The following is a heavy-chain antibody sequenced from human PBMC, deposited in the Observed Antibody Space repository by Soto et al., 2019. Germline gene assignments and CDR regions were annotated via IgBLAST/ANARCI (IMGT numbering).Heavy chain of an antibody. V-gene: IGHV5-51*01. CDR2: IYPSDSDT. CDR3: ARGGVSTRTFDY. J-gene: IGHJ4*02. D-gene: IGHD3-3*01. Sequence: GESLKISCKGSGYNFAGYWIAWVRQMPGKGLELMGVIYPSDSDTRYRPSFQGQVTISADKSISSAYLQWSSLRASDTAMYYCARGGVSTRTFDYWGQGTPVTVSS. CDR1: GYNFAGYW.